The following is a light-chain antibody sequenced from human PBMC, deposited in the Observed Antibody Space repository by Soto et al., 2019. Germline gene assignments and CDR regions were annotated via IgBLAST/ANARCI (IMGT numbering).Light chain of an antibody. CDR1: SSDVGAYNY. V-gene: IGLV2-14*01. CDR3: NSYTSSNTYV. J-gene: IGLJ1*01. CDR2: DVS. Sequence: QSVLAQPASVSGSPGQSITISCTGTSSDVGAYNYVSWYQQHPGKAPKLMIYDVSNRPSGVSNRFSGSKSGNTASLTISGLQPEDEADYYCNSYTSSNTYVFGTGTKVTVL.